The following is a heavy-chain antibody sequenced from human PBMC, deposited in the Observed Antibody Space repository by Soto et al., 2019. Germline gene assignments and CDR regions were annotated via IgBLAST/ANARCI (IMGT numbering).Heavy chain of an antibody. CDR2: FSGGGGSP. J-gene: IGHJ4*02. CDR1: GFRFSDYA. D-gene: IGHD3-3*01. CDR3: ARTPHYDFWSGYFYFDH. V-gene: IGHV3-23*01. Sequence: HPGGSLRLSCQASGFRFSDYALSWVLQAPGKGLEWVSAFSGGGGSPYYADSVKGRTTVSRDNSKNTLYLQMNSLRAEDSAIYYCARTPHYDFWSGYFYFDHWGQGA.